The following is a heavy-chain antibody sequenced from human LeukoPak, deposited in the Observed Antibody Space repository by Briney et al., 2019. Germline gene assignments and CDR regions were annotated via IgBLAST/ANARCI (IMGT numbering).Heavy chain of an antibody. D-gene: IGHD3-16*01. CDR1: GFTFSVFW. V-gene: IGHV3-7*01. CDR3: VQGGHFDF. CDR2: INEGGSST. Sequence: PGGSLRLSCAASGFTFSVFWMTWGRQAPGKRPEWVANINEGGSSTYYVDSVRGRFTISRDNGKNLLFLGMNSLRADDTAVYFCVQGGHFDFWGQGAPVTVSS. J-gene: IGHJ4*02.